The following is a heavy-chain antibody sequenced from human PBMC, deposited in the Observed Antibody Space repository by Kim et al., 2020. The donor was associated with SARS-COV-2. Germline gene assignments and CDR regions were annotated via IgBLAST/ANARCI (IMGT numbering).Heavy chain of an antibody. Sequence: YYNPAIKRRITISVDTSKNQISLKLSSVPAADTAVYYYARILRDDYYFDYWGQGTLVTVSS. D-gene: IGHD3-9*01. V-gene: IGHV4-39*07. CDR3: ARILRDDYYFDY. J-gene: IGHJ4*02.